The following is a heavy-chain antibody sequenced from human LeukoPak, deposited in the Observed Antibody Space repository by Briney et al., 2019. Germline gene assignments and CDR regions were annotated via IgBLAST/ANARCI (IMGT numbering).Heavy chain of an antibody. CDR1: GFTFSSYG. Sequence: GGSLRLSCAASGFTFSSYGMHWVRQAPGKGLEWVSAISGSGGSTYYADSVKGRFTISRDNSKNTLYLQMNSLRAEDTAVYYCAKDPYIVVVPTAFDPWGQGTLVTVSS. D-gene: IGHD2-2*01. CDR3: AKDPYIVVVPTAFDP. CDR2: ISGSGGST. J-gene: IGHJ5*02. V-gene: IGHV3-23*01.